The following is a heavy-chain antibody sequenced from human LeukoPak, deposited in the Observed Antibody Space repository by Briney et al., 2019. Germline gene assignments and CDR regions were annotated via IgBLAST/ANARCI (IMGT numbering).Heavy chain of an antibody. V-gene: IGHV1-18*01. CDR1: GYTFTSYG. CDR2: ISAYNGNT. CDR3: ARDHCSSTSCSAYYYYGMDV. Sequence: ASVKVSCKASGYTFTSYGISWVRQAPGQGLEWMGCISAYNGNTNYAQKLQGRVTMTTDTSTSTAYMELRSLRSDDTAVYYCARDHCSSTSCSAYYYYGMDVWGQGTTVTVSS. J-gene: IGHJ6*02. D-gene: IGHD2-2*01.